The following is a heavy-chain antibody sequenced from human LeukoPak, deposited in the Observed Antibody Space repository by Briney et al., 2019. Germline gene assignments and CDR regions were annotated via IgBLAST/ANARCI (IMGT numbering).Heavy chain of an antibody. D-gene: IGHD6-19*01. V-gene: IGHV4-38-2*02. CDR1: GYSMRNVFF. J-gene: IGHJ4*02. CDR2: IDDKGLT. Sequence: PSETLSLTCSVSGYSMRNVFFWGWIRQPPGKGLEWLGSIDDKGLTHYNPSLQSRVSISVDTSNNQFSLRVRSVTAADTAVHYCGTGGNIAVAGVLHWGQGALVTVYS. CDR3: GTGGNIAVAGVLH.